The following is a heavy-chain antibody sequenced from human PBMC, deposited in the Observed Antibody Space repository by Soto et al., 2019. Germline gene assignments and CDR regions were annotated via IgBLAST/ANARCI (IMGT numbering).Heavy chain of an antibody. Sequence: QVQLVESGGGVVQPGRSLRLSCAASGFTFSSYGMHWVRQAPGKGLEWVAVIWDDGSNKYYADSVKGRFTISRDNSKNVLYLQMSSLRAEDTAVYYCARGGRWLQHRLYYFDYWGLGTLVIVSS. D-gene: IGHD5-12*01. V-gene: IGHV3-33*01. CDR3: ARGGRWLQHRLYYFDY. J-gene: IGHJ4*02. CDR1: GFTFSSYG. CDR2: IWDDGSNK.